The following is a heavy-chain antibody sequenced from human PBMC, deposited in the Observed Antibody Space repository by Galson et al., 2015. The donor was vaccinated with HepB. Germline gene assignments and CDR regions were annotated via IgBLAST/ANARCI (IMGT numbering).Heavy chain of an antibody. CDR3: ARDYSGYDFSFDP. J-gene: IGHJ5*02. CDR2: INPSGGST. D-gene: IGHD5-12*01. CDR1: GYTFTSYY. Sequence: SVKVSCKASGYTFTSYYMHWVRQAPGRGLEWMGIINPSGGSTSYAQKFQGRVTMTRDTSTSTVYMELSSLRSEDTAVYYCARDYSGYDFSFDPWGQGTLVTVSS. V-gene: IGHV1-46*01.